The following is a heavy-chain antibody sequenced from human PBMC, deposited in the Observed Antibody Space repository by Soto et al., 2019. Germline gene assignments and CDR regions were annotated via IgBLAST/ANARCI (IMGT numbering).Heavy chain of an antibody. CDR2: IYYSGST. Sequence: TLSLTCTVSGGSISSGGYYWSWIRQHPGKGLEWIGYIYYSGSTYYNPSLKSRVTISVDTSKNQFSLKLSSVTAADTAVYYCARDREGITGTNDAFDIWGQGTMVTVSS. J-gene: IGHJ3*02. V-gene: IGHV4-31*03. CDR1: GGSISSGGYY. D-gene: IGHD1-7*01. CDR3: ARDREGITGTNDAFDI.